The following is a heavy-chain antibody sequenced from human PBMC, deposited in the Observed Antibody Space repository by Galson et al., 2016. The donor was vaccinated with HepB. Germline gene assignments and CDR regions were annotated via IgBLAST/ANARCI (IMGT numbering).Heavy chain of an antibody. CDR2: TSWNSGSI. CDR3: ARGRGSNWRDAFDI. CDR1: GFTFDDYA. D-gene: IGHD6-13*01. V-gene: IGHV3-9*01. J-gene: IGHJ3*02. Sequence: YLRLSCAASGFTFDDYAMHWVRQAPGKGLEWVSGTSWNSGSIGYADSVKGRFTISRDNDKNSLHLQMNILRAEDTALYYCARGRGSNWRDAFDIWGQGTMVTVSS.